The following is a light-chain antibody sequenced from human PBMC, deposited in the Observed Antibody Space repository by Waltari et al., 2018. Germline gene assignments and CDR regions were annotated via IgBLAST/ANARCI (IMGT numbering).Light chain of an antibody. J-gene: IGKJ2*01. CDR1: HSLLPSNGYNY. V-gene: IGKV2-28*01. CDR2: LGS. Sequence: DLLMTQYPLPLPVTPGEPAPIPCRASHSLLPSNGYNYLDWYLQKPGQSPQVLIYLGSNRASGVPDRFSGSGSGTDFTLNISRVEAEDVGVYYCMQILQPARTFGQGTRLEIK. CDR3: MQILQPART.